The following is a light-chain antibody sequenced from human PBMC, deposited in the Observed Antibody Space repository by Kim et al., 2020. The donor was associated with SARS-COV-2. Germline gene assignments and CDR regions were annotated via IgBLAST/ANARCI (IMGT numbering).Light chain of an antibody. Sequence: LSPGERAKLSCRASQSVYNDYFAGYQQKPGQAPRLLIYGASTRATGIPDRFSGSGSGTDVTLTISRLEPEDFAVYYCQQYVSSVTFGGGTKVDIK. J-gene: IGKJ4*01. V-gene: IGKV3-20*01. CDR1: QSVYNDY. CDR2: GAS. CDR3: QQYVSSVT.